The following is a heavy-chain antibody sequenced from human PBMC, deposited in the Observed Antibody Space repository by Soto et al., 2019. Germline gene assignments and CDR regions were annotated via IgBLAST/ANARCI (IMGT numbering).Heavy chain of an antibody. Sequence: GGSLRLSCAASGFTFSSYAMHWVRQAPGKGLEWVAVISYDGSNKYYADSVKGRFTISRDNSKNTLYLQMNSLRAEDTAVYYCARDHPTRGSIAAAGDYWGQGTLVTVSS. D-gene: IGHD6-13*01. CDR1: GFTFSSYA. V-gene: IGHV3-30-3*01. J-gene: IGHJ4*02. CDR3: ARDHPTRGSIAAAGDY. CDR2: ISYDGSNK.